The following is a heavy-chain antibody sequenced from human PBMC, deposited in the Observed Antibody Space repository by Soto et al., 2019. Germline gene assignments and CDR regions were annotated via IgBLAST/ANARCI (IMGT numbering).Heavy chain of an antibody. CDR3: AREADYVNWFDP. J-gene: IGHJ5*02. Sequence: EVQLVESGGGLVQPGGSLRLSCAASGFTFSSYSMNWVRQAPGKGLEWVSYISSSCSTIYYADSVKGRFTISRDNAKNSLYLQMNSLRAEDTAVYYCAREADYVNWFDPWGQGTLVTVSS. CDR2: ISSSCSTI. CDR1: GFTFSSYS. D-gene: IGHD4-17*01. V-gene: IGHV3-48*01.